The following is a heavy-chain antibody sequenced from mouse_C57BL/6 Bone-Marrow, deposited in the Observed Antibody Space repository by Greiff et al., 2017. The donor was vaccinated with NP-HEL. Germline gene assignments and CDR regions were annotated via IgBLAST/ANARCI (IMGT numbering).Heavy chain of an antibody. J-gene: IGHJ4*01. D-gene: IGHD2-3*01. V-gene: IGHV1-26*01. CDR1: GYTFTDYY. CDR3: ARTGYYSYYAMDY. CDR2: INPNNGGT. Sequence: VQLQQSGPELVKPGASVKISCKASGYTFTDYYMNWVKQSHGKSLEWIGDINPNNGGTSYNQKFKGKATLTVDKSSRTAYMELRSLTSEDSAVYYCARTGYYSYYAMDYWGQGTSVTVSS.